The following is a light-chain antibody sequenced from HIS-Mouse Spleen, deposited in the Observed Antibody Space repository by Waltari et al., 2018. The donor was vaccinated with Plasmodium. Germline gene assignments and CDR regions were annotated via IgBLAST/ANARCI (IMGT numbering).Light chain of an antibody. Sequence: SYVLTQPPPLPVAPGKTARITCGGNNIGSKSVHWHQQKPGQAPVLVVYDDSDRPSGIPERFSGSNSGNTATLTISRVEAGDEADYYCQVWDSSSDHPVFGGGTKLTVL. CDR1: NIGSKS. V-gene: IGLV3-21*03. CDR2: DDS. CDR3: QVWDSSSDHPV. J-gene: IGLJ3*02.